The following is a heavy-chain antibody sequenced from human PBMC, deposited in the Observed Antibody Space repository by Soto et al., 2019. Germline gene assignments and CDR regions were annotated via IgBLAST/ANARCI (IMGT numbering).Heavy chain of an antibody. V-gene: IGHV3-21*01. J-gene: IGHJ5*02. D-gene: IGHD2-2*01. CDR2: ISSSSSYI. CDR3: ARSDCTSTSCYVVWFDP. Sequence: EVQLVESGGGLVKPGGSLRLSCAASGFSFSNYGMNWVRQAPGKGLEWVSSISSSSSYISYADSVKGRFTISRDNAKKSLYLQMNSLRGEDTAVYYCARSDCTSTSCYVVWFDPWGQGTLVTVSS. CDR1: GFSFSNYG.